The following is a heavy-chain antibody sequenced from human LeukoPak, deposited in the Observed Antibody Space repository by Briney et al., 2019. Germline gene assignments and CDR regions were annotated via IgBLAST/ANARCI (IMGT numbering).Heavy chain of an antibody. CDR1: GFTFSSYW. V-gene: IGHV3-7*01. Sequence: PGGSLRLPCAASGFTFSSYWMSWVRQAPGKGLEWVANIKQDGSEKYYVDSVKGRFTISRDNAKNSLYLQMNSLRAEDTAVYYCARSRLRSVRNYGVDYWGQGTLVTVSS. CDR3: ARSRLRSVRNYGVDY. D-gene: IGHD1-7*01. J-gene: IGHJ4*02. CDR2: IKQDGSEK.